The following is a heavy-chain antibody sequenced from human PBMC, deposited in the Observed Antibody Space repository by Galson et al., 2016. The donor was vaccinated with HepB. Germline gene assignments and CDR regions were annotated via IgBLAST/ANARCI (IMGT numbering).Heavy chain of an antibody. J-gene: IGHJ4*02. D-gene: IGHD5-24*01. CDR2: IRHTGVT. V-gene: IGHV4-34*01. CDR1: AVSFGNTY. Sequence: SETLSPTSDVSAVSFGNTYWSWIRQSPGKGLEWIGEIRHTGVTNYTPSLKSRASISVDTSTSKDQFSLVLTSVTAADTAVYFCARGGTWLTYNDYWGQGILVTVSS. CDR3: ARGGTWLTYNDY.